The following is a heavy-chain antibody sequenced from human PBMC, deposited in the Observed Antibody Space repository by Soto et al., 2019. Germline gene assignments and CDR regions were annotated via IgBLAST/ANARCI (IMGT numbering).Heavy chain of an antibody. CDR3: ARDSHPPALSGDIMRWDV. CDR2: IIPIFGTV. CDR1: EGTFSSYA. D-gene: IGHD2-15*01. V-gene: IGHV1-69*01. J-gene: IGHJ6*02. Sequence: QVQLVQSGAEVKKPGSSVKVSCKASEGTFSSYAVSWVRQAPGQGLEWMGGIIPIFGTVIYAQQFQGRVTTTADESSKTAYMELRSLRFEDTAVYYCARDSHPPALSGDIMRWDVWGQGTTVTVSS.